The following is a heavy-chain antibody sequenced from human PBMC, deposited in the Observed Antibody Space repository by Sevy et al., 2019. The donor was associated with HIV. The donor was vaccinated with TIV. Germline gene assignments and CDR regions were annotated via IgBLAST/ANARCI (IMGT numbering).Heavy chain of an antibody. V-gene: IGHV4-34*01. CDR2: INHSGST. CDR3: ARRAYSSGWYIDY. Sequence: SETLSLTCAVYGGSFSGYYWSWIRQPPGKGREWIGEINHSGSTNYNPSLKSRVTISVDTSKNQFSLKLSSVTAADTAVYYCARRAYSSGWYIDYWGQGTLVTVSS. J-gene: IGHJ4*02. CDR1: GGSFSGYY. D-gene: IGHD6-19*01.